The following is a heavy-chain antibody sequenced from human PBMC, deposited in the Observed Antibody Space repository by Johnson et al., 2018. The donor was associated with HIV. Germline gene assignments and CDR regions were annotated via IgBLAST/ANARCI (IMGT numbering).Heavy chain of an antibody. V-gene: IGHV3-30*03. Sequence: QVQLVESGGGVVRPGGSLRLSCAASGFTFSSYGMHWVRQAPGQGLEWVAVISYDGSNKYYADSVKGRFTISRDNSKNTLYLQMNSLRAEDTAVYYCAIRDAGGRDAFDIWGQGTMVTVSS. CDR2: ISYDGSNK. CDR3: AIRDAGGRDAFDI. CDR1: GFTFSSYG. D-gene: IGHD1-26*01. J-gene: IGHJ3*02.